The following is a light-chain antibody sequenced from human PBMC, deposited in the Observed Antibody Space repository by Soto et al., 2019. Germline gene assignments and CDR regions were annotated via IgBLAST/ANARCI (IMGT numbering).Light chain of an antibody. CDR1: SSDVGSYNL. J-gene: IGLJ2*01. CDR2: DGS. CDR3: CSNLGILV. V-gene: IGLV2-23*01. Sequence: QSALTQPASVSGSPGQSITISCTGTSSDVGSYNLVSWYQQHPGKAPKLMIYDGSKRPSGVSNRFSGSKSGNTASMTISGVEDEDEYDYSCCSNLGILVFGGGTKLTVL.